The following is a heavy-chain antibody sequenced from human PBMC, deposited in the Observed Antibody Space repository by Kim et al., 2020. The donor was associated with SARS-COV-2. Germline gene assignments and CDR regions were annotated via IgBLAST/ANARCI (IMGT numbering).Heavy chain of an antibody. V-gene: IGHV1-69*02. CDR2: IIPILGIA. D-gene: IGHD2-2*01. CDR3: ARGCASCGFYYFDY. Sequence: SVKVSCKASGGTFSSYTISWVRQAPGQGLEWMGRIIPILGIANYAQKFQGRVTITADKSTSTAYMELSSLRSEDTAVYYCARGCASCGFYYFDYWGQGTLVTVSS. CDR1: GGTFSSYT. J-gene: IGHJ4*02.